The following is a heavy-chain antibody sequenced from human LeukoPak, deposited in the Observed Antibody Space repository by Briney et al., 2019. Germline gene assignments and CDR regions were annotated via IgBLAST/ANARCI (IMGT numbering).Heavy chain of an antibody. CDR2: INPSGGST. CDR3: ARGANIVVVPAAKRNWFDP. J-gene: IGHJ5*02. D-gene: IGHD2-2*01. Sequence: ASVKVSCKASGYTFTSYYMHWVRQAPGQGLEWMGIINPSGGSTSYAQKFQGRVTMTRDMSTSTVYMELSSLRSEDTAVYYCARGANIVVVPAAKRNWFDPWGQGTLVTVSS. CDR1: GYTFTSYY. V-gene: IGHV1-46*01.